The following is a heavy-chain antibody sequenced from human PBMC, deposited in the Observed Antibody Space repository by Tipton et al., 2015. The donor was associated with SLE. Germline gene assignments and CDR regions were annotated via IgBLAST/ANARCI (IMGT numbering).Heavy chain of an antibody. V-gene: IGHV4-4*07. Sequence: TLSLTCTVSGGSISSYYWSWIRQPAGKGLEWIGRIYTSGSTNDNPSLKSRVTMSVDTSKNRFHLKLSSVTAADTAVYYCARSAIFGVIMGGYFDYWGQGTLVTVSS. CDR2: IYTSGST. D-gene: IGHD3-3*01. CDR3: ARSAIFGVIMGGYFDY. CDR1: GGSISSYY. J-gene: IGHJ4*02.